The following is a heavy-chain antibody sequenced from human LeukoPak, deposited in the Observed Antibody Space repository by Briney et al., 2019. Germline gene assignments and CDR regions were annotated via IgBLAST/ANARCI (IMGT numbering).Heavy chain of an antibody. J-gene: IGHJ6*03. D-gene: IGHD5-12*01. Sequence: GGSLRLSCAASGFTFNNYNMNWVRQAPGKGLEWVSSISSISSSYIYYADSVKGRFTISGDNARNSLYLQMNSLRAEDTAVYYCAREHSGYDFPGRDYYYMDVWGKGTTVTVSS. CDR3: AREHSGYDFPGRDYYYMDV. V-gene: IGHV3-21*01. CDR1: GFTFNNYN. CDR2: ISSISSSYI.